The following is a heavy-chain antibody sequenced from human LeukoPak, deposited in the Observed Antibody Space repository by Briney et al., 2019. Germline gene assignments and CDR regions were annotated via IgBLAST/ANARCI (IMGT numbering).Heavy chain of an antibody. CDR2: ISGSSGGGST. Sequence: GGSLRLSCAASGFTFSSYAMSWVRQAPGKGLEWVSTISGSSGGGSTNYADSVKGRFTISRDNSKDTLYLQMNNLRAEDTAVYYCAKSGYNRFDYWGQGALVTVSS. D-gene: IGHD5-24*01. J-gene: IGHJ4*02. V-gene: IGHV3-23*01. CDR1: GFTFSSYA. CDR3: AKSGYNRFDY.